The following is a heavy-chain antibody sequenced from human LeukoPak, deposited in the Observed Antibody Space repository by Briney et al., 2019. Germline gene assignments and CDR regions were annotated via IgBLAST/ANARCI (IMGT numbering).Heavy chain of an antibody. CDR3: ARDRSANSRVSYFDY. CDR1: GFTFSSYA. Sequence: GMSLRLSCAASGFTFSSYAMHWVRQAPGKGLEWVAIISFDGSIKYQADSVKGRFTISRDDSKNTLYLQMNSLRAEDTAVYYCARDRSANSRVSYFDYWGQGTLVTVSS. J-gene: IGHJ4*02. CDR2: ISFDGSIK. V-gene: IGHV3-30-3*01. D-gene: IGHD4/OR15-4a*01.